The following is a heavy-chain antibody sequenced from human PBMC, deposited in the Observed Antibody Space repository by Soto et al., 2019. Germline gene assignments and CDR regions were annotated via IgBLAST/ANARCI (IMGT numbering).Heavy chain of an antibody. Sequence: GGSLRLSCAASGITLSDYYMSWIRQAPGKGLEWVSYISSNGNTIYYAGAIKGRFTISRDNAKNSAYLQMNSLEIDDTAVYYYVRVEKKLGTTFFDHWGQGILVTVSS. CDR3: VRVEKKLGTTFFDH. CDR1: GITLSDYY. D-gene: IGHD7-27*01. J-gene: IGHJ4*02. V-gene: IGHV3-11*01. CDR2: ISSNGNTI.